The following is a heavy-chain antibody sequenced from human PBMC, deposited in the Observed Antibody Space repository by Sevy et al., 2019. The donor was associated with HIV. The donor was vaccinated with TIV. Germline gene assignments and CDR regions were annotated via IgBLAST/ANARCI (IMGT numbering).Heavy chain of an antibody. CDR2: IKSKTDGGPT. CDR1: GFTLSDAW. J-gene: IGHJ4*02. CDR3: TTDAHDFTNYPSPYYFDQ. D-gene: IGHD4-4*01. Sequence: GGFLRLSCAASGFTLSDAWMSWVRQAPGKGLEWVGRIKSKTDGGPTDYAAPVKGRFTISRDESKNTLYLQMNSLKTEDTAVYYCTTDAHDFTNYPSPYYFDQWGQGTLVTVSS. V-gene: IGHV3-15*01.